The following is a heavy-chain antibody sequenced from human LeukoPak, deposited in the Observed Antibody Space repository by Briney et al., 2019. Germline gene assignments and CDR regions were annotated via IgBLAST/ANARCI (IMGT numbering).Heavy chain of an antibody. CDR3: ARPKYSSLEFDY. Sequence: SQTLSLTCTVSGGSISSGSYYWSWIRQPAGKGLEWIGRIYTSGSTNYNPSLKSRVTISVDTSKNQFSLKLSSVTAADTAVYYCARPKYSSLEFDYWGQGTLVTVSS. J-gene: IGHJ4*02. D-gene: IGHD6-6*01. CDR2: IYTSGST. CDR1: GGSISSGSYY. V-gene: IGHV4-61*02.